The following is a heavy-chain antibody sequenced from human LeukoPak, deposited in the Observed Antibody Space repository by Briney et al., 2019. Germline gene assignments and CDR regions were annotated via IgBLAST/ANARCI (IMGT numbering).Heavy chain of an antibody. CDR3: AKVQGIVVVPADIDY. Sequence: GGSLRLSCAASGFTFSSYSMNWVRQAPGKGLEWVSSISSSSSYIYYADSVKGRFTISRDNAKNSLYLQMNSLRAEDTAVYYCAKVQGIVVVPADIDYWGQGTLVTVSS. CDR1: GFTFSSYS. D-gene: IGHD2-2*01. J-gene: IGHJ4*02. CDR2: ISSSSSYI. V-gene: IGHV3-21*01.